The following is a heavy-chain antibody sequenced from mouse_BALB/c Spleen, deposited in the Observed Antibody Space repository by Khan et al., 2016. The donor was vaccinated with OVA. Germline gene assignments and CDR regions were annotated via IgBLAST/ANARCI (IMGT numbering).Heavy chain of an antibody. CDR3: TRLAYYYYSEGFAY. CDR1: GFTFSTYG. V-gene: IGHV5-6*01. CDR2: VSTGGSYT. J-gene: IGHJ3*01. D-gene: IGHD1-1*01. Sequence: EVELVESGGDLVKPGGSLKLSCAASGFTFSTYGMSWVRQAPDKRLEWVATVSTGGSYTYYPASVKGRFIISRDNAKKTLYLQMSGLRSEDTTMFYCTRLAYYYYSEGFAYWGQGTLVTVSA.